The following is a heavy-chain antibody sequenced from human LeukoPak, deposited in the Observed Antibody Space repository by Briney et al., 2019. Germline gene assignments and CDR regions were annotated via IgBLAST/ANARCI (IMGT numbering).Heavy chain of an antibody. CDR1: GYRFSNYG. CDR2: INTNTGNP. D-gene: IGHD6-19*01. CDR3: AREGSGWYN. J-gene: IGHJ4*02. V-gene: IGHV7-4-1*02. Sequence: ASVKVSCKASGYRFSNYGFSWVRQAPGQGLEWMGWINTNTGNPTYAQGFTGRFVFSLDTSVSAAYLQISSLKAEDTAVYYCAREGSGWYNWGQGTLVTVSS.